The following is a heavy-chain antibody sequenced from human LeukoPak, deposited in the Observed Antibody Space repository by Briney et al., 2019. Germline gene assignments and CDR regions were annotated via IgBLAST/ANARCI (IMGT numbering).Heavy chain of an antibody. CDR1: GGSVSSGSYY. J-gene: IGHJ4*02. CDR3: ARGSNWGGFDY. D-gene: IGHD7-27*01. CDR2: IYYSGST. Sequence: SETLSLTCAVSGGSVSSGSYYWSWIRQPPGKGLEWIGYIYYSGSTNYNPSLKSRVTISVDTSKNQFSLKLSSVTAADTAVYYCARGSNWGGFDYWGQGILVTVSS. V-gene: IGHV4-61*01.